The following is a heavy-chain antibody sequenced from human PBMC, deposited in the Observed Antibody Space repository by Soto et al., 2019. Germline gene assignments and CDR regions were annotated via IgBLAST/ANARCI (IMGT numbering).Heavy chain of an antibody. CDR1: GYSFSNFW. J-gene: IGHJ4*02. D-gene: IGHD2-8*02. Sequence: PGESLKISCQASGYSFSNFWIAWVRQMPGEGLEWLGIIYPADSDTRYSPSFLGQVTISADKSIKTTYPQWSSLKASDTAIYFCASSVLVTSTMNYFDLWGQGTLVTVS. V-gene: IGHV5-51*01. CDR2: IYPADSDT. CDR3: ASSVLVTSTMNYFDL.